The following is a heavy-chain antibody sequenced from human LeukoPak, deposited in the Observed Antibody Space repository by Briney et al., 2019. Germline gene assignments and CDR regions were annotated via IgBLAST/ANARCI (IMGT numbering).Heavy chain of an antibody. CDR1: GGTFSSYA. CDR3: AREGVAVAGTYFDY. J-gene: IGHJ4*02. Sequence: ASVKVSCEASGGTFSSYAISWVRQAPGQGLEWMGGIIPIFGTANYAQKFQGRVTITADKSTSTAYMELSSLRSEDTAVYYCAREGVAVAGTYFDYWGQGTLVTVSS. CDR2: IIPIFGTA. D-gene: IGHD6-19*01. V-gene: IGHV1-69*06.